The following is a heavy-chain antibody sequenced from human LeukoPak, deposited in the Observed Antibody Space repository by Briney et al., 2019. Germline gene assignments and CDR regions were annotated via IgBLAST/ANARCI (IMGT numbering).Heavy chain of an antibody. V-gene: IGHV3-30-3*01. Sequence: GRSLRLSCAASGFTFSSYAMHWVRQAPGKGLEWVAVISYDGSNKYYADSVKGRFTISRDNAKNSLYLQMNSLRAEDTAVYYCATVTVVWGQGTLVTVSS. J-gene: IGHJ4*02. CDR3: ATVTVV. CDR1: GFTFSSYA. CDR2: ISYDGSNK. D-gene: IGHD4-23*01.